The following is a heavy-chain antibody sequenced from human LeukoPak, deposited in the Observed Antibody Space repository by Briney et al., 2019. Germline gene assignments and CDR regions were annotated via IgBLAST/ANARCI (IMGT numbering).Heavy chain of an antibody. CDR3: ARELYYYDSSGYPAFDY. V-gene: IGHV3-21*01. J-gene: IGHJ4*02. CDR1: GFTFSSYG. CDR2: ISSSSSYI. D-gene: IGHD3-22*01. Sequence: NPGGSLRLSCAASGFTFSSYGMHWVRQAPGKGLEWVSSISSSSSYIYYADSVKGRFTISRDNAKNSLYLQMNSLRAEDTAVYYCARELYYYDSSGYPAFDYWGQGTLVTVSS.